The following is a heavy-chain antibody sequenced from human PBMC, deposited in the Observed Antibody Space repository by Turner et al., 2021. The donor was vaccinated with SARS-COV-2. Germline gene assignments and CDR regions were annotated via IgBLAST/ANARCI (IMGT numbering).Heavy chain of an antibody. V-gene: IGHV3-53*01. CDR3: ARETREARFDP. Sequence: EVQLVESGGGLIQPGGPLRLSCAASGFTVSSNYMNWVRQAPGKGLEWVSIIYSGGSTYYADSVKGRFTISRDNSKNTLFLQMNSLRAEDTAVYYCARETREARFDPWGQGTLVTVSS. CDR2: IYSGGST. J-gene: IGHJ5*02. D-gene: IGHD1-26*01. CDR1: GFTVSSNY.